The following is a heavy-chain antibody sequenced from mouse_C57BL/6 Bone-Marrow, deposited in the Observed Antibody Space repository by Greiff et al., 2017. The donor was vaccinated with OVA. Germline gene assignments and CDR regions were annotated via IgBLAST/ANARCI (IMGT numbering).Heavy chain of an antibody. CDR3: ARDGRLRRAMDY. CDR1: GFTFSSYA. Sequence: EVMLVESGGGLVKPGGSLKLSCAASGFTFSSYAMSWVRQTPEKRLEWVATISDGGSYTYYPDNVKGRFTISRDNAKNNLYLQMSHLKSEDTAMYYCARDGRLRRAMDYWGQGTSVTVSS. V-gene: IGHV5-4*01. J-gene: IGHJ4*01. D-gene: IGHD2-4*01. CDR2: ISDGGSYT.